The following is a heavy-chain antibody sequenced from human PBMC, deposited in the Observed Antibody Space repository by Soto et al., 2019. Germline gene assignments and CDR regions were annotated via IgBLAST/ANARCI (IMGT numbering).Heavy chain of an antibody. CDR1: GGTFSSYT. D-gene: IGHD3-10*01. J-gene: IGHJ6*02. V-gene: IGHV1-69*02. Sequence: ASVKVSCKASGGTFSSYTISWVRQAPGQGLEWMGRIIPILGIANYAQKFQGRVTITADKSTSTAYMELSSLRSEDTAVYYCARGDAEFFTMVRGVIYYYGMDVWGQGTTVTVSS. CDR2: IIPILGIA. CDR3: ARGDAEFFTMVRGVIYYYGMDV.